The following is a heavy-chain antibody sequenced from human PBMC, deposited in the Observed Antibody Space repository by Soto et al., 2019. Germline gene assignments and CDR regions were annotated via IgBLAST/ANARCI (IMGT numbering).Heavy chain of an antibody. J-gene: IGHJ4*02. CDR1: GFTFSMYW. V-gene: IGHV3-74*01. D-gene: IGHD1-1*01. Sequence: GGSLRLSCAAPGFTFSMYWMHWVRQVPGKGPEWVSRINDDGISTNYADSVKGRFTISRDNAKNTLYLQMNALRVEDTAVYYCTRGPRSTSTGTGAFWGQGT. CDR2: INDDGIST. CDR3: TRGPRSTSTGTGAF.